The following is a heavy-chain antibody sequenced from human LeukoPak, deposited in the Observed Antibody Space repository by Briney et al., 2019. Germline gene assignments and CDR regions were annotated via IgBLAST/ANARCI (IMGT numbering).Heavy chain of an antibody. D-gene: IGHD2-2*03. CDR3: ARSGLGIVVVPAAADYFDY. CDR1: GFTFSSYG. CDR2: ISYDGSNK. Sequence: GGSLRLSCAASGFTFSSYGMHWVRQAPGKGLEWVAVISYDGSNKYYADSVKGRFTISRDNSKNTLYLQMNSLRAEDTAVYYCARSGLGIVVVPAAADYFDYWGQGTLVTVSS. J-gene: IGHJ4*02. V-gene: IGHV3-30*19.